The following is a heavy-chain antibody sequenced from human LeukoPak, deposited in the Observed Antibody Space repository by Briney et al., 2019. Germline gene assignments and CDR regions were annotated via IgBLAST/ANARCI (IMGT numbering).Heavy chain of an antibody. V-gene: IGHV1-69*04. CDR1: GGTFSSYA. Sequence: ASVKVSCKASGGTFSSYAISWVRQAPGQGLEWMGRIIPILGIANYAQKFQGRVTITADKSASTAYMELSSLRSEDTAVYYCASDSSGYLFYYWGQGTLVTVSS. D-gene: IGHD3-22*01. J-gene: IGHJ4*02. CDR2: IIPILGIA. CDR3: ASDSSGYLFYY.